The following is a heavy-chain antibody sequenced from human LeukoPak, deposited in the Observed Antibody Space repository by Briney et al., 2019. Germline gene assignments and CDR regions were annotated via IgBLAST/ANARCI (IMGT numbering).Heavy chain of an antibody. D-gene: IGHD3-22*01. V-gene: IGHV3-33*06. CDR1: GFTFSSYG. CDR2: IWYDGSNK. J-gene: IGHJ4*02. Sequence: PGGSLRLSCAASGFTFSSYGMHWVRQAPGKGLEWVAVIWYDGSNKYYADSVEGRFTISRDDSKNTLYLQMNSLRAEDTAVYYCAKDQYYYDSSGRPLDYWGQGTLVTVSS. CDR3: AKDQYYYDSSGRPLDY.